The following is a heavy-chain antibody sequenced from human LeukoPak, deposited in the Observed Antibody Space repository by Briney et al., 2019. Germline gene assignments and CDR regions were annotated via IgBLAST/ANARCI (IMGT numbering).Heavy chain of an antibody. D-gene: IGHD1-26*01. CDR3: AKDGSYYGHDWFDP. Sequence: GGSLRLSCAASGFTFSSYGVHWVRQAPGKGLEWVAVIWYDGSNKYYADSVKGRFTISRDNSKNTLYLQMNSLRAEDTAVYYCAKDGSYYGHDWFDPWGQGTLVTVSS. CDR1: GFTFSSYG. J-gene: IGHJ5*02. CDR2: IWYDGSNK. V-gene: IGHV3-33*06.